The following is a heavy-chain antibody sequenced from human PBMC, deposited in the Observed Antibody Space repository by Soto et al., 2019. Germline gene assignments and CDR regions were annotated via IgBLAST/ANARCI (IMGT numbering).Heavy chain of an antibody. Sequence: EASVKVSCKASGYTFTALYMNWVRQAPGQGLEWMGWVNPNNGLTKYAQKFQGRVIMTRDTSINTAYMELSGLTSDDTAVYYCTTLRFDPWGQGTLVTVSS. V-gene: IGHV1-2*02. CDR2: VNPNNGLT. CDR3: TTLRFDP. J-gene: IGHJ5*02. D-gene: IGHD3-9*01. CDR1: GYTFTALY.